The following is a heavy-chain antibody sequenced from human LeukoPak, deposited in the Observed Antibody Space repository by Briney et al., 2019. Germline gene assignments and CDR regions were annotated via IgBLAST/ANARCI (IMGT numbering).Heavy chain of an antibody. V-gene: IGHV3-30*09. CDR3: ARFRAATMRFDY. CDR1: GFTFRNYA. Sequence: QPGGSLRLSCAASGFTFRNYAMYWVRQAPGRGLQWAAVVSFDGNTTFYSDSVKGRFAISRDNSKNTLYLEMNSLRPEDTAVYYCARFRAATMRFDYWGQGTLVTVSS. D-gene: IGHD1/OR15-1a*01. CDR2: VSFDGNTT. J-gene: IGHJ4*02.